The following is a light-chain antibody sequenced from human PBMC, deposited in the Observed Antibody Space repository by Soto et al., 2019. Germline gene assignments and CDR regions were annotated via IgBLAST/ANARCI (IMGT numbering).Light chain of an antibody. CDR2: WAS. Sequence: MVMTQSPDSLAVSLGEGATIDCKSSQGVLYSSNNKNYLAWYQQKPGQPPKLLIYWASTRESGVPDRFSGSGSGTDFTLTISSLQAEDVAVYYCQQYYSTPRTFGQGTKVDIK. V-gene: IGKV4-1*01. CDR3: QQYYSTPRT. J-gene: IGKJ1*01. CDR1: QGVLYSSNNKNY.